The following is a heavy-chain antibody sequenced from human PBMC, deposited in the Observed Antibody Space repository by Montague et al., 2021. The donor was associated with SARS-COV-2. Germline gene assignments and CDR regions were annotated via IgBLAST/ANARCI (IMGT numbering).Heavy chain of an antibody. Sequence: SQTLSLTCAVSGGSISGFYCCWVRLCPGPGLDWMGEMNHSGSINSNSSPTSRVPILVYMSKNQFSLKLTSVTAADTAVYYCASAHAGVNMILVVLGFYYYMDVWGKGTTVTVSS. D-gene: IGHD3-22*01. CDR3: ASAHAGVNMILVVLGFYYYMDV. J-gene: IGHJ6*03. V-gene: IGHV4-34*01. CDR2: MNHSGSI. CDR1: GGSISGFY.